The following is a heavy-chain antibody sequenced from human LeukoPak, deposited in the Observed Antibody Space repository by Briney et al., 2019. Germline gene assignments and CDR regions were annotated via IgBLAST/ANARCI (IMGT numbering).Heavy chain of an antibody. CDR2: VDYTGIT. CDR3: ARVRGSMVRGTKGRGPYYFDY. J-gene: IGHJ4*02. Sequence: SETLSLTCTVSGGSISSSGYYWGWIRQPPGKGLEGIGSVDYTGITSHSPSLKSRVTISVDTSKNQFSLKLSSVTAADTAVYYCARVRGSMVRGTKGRGPYYFDYWGQGTLVTVSS. D-gene: IGHD3-10*01. CDR1: GGSISSSGYY. V-gene: IGHV4-39*07.